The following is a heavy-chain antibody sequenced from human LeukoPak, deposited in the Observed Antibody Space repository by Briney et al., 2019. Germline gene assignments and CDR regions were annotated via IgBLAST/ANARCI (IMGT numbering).Heavy chain of an antibody. D-gene: IGHD2-21*01. CDR1: GDSISSDY. V-gene: IGHV4-59*01. J-gene: IGHJ4*02. CDR2: IYYSGST. Sequence: SETLSLTCKVSGDSISSDYWSWIRQPPGKGLERIGHIYYSGSTNYNPSLKSRVTISVDASKNHFSLRVSSVTAADTAVYYCARDLAGHFGGFYFDYWGQGTLVTVSS. CDR3: ARDLAGHFGGFYFDY.